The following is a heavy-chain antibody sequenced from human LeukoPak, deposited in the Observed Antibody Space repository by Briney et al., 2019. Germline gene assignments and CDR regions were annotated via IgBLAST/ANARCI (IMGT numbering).Heavy chain of an antibody. CDR2: ISYDGSNK. J-gene: IGHJ4*02. V-gene: IGHV3-30*18. D-gene: IGHD3-3*01. Sequence: GGSLRLSCSASGFTFSSYGMHWVRQAPGKGLEWVAVISYDGSNKYYADSVKGRFTISRDNSKNSLYLQMNSLRTEDTALYCCAKDSDRYYDFWSGYSNFDYWGQGTLVTVSS. CDR3: AKDSDRYYDFWSGYSNFDY. CDR1: GFTFSSYG.